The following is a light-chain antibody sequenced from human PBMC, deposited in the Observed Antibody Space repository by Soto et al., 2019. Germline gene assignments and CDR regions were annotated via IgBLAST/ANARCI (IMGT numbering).Light chain of an antibody. J-gene: IGLJ2*01. CDR2: RNN. V-gene: IGLV1-47*01. CDR3: ASWDDSLSADVV. CDR1: SSNIGSNY. Sequence: QSVLPQPPSASGTPGQRVTISWSGSSSNIGSNYVYWYQQLPGTAPKLLIYRNNQRPSGVPDRFSGSKSGTSASLAISGLRSEDEADYYCASWDDSLSADVVFGGGTKLTVL.